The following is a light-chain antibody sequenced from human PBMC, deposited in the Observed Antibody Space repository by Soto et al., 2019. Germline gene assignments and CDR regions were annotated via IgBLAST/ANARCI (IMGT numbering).Light chain of an antibody. CDR2: GAS. CDR1: QSVSSN. Sequence: EIVMTQSPATLSVSPGERATVSCRASQSVSSNLAWYQQKPGQAPRLLIYGASTRATGIPARFSGSGSGTEFTLTISSPVSEDFAVYYCQQYNNWPETFGRGTKLEIK. J-gene: IGKJ2*01. CDR3: QQYNNWPET. V-gene: IGKV3-15*01.